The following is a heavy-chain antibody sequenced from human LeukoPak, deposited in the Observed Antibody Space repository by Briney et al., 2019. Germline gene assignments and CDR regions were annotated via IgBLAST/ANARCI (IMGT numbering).Heavy chain of an antibody. CDR3: ARGVGALSQH. D-gene: IGHD1-26*01. J-gene: IGHJ1*01. Sequence: SETLSLTCTASGGSISSYDWSWIRQPPGKGLEWIGYIHYSGSTNYNPSLKSRVTISVDTSKNQFSLKLSSVTAADTAVYYCARGVGALSQHCGQGTLVTVSS. CDR2: IHYSGST. CDR1: GGSISSYD. V-gene: IGHV4-59*08.